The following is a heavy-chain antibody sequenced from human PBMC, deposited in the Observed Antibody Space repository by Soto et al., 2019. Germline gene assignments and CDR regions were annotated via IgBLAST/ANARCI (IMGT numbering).Heavy chain of an antibody. V-gene: IGHV1-69*13. Sequence: SVKVSCKASGGTFSSYAISWVRQAPGQGLEWMGGIIPIFGTANYAQKFQGRVTITADESTSTAYMELSSLRSEDTAVYYCARDTDVLTVYAISPYYYGMDVWGQGTTVTVSS. J-gene: IGHJ6*02. D-gene: IGHD2-8*01. CDR2: IIPIFGTA. CDR1: GGTFSSYA. CDR3: ARDTDVLTVYAISPYYYGMDV.